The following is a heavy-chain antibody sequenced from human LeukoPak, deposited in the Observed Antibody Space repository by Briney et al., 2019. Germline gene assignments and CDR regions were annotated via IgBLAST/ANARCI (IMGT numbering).Heavy chain of an antibody. CDR3: ARDGDYIMPPFDY. CDR2: IKQDGSET. CDR1: GFPFTRYW. D-gene: IGHD4-17*01. Sequence: GGSLRLSLAASGFPFTRYWMSWVRQAPGRGLEGVANIKQDGSETHYVDPVKGRFTISGDNARNLVYLQMNSLRDDDTAVYYCARDGDYIMPPFDYWGQGILVTVSS. V-gene: IGHV3-7*01. J-gene: IGHJ4*02.